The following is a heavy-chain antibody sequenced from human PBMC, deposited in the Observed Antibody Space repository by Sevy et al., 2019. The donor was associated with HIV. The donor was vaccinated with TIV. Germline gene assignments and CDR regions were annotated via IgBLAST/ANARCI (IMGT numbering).Heavy chain of an antibody. CDR3: VRAIAADGSF. D-gene: IGHD6-13*01. CDR2: ISGTSRTT. V-gene: IGHV3-48*01. J-gene: IGHJ1*01. CDR1: GFSFDTYS. Sequence: GGSLRLSCGASGFSFDTYSMNWVRQAPGKGLEWISYISGTSRTTYYADSVKGRFTISRDNAKNSLFLQLNSLRAEDTALYYCVRAIAADGSFWGQGTLVTVSS.